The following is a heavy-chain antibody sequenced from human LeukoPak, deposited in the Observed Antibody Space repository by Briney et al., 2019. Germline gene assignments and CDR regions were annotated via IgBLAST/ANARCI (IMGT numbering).Heavy chain of an antibody. J-gene: IGHJ4*02. D-gene: IGHD3-16*01. V-gene: IGHV1-2*02. Sequence: APVTVSFKASGYTFTGYYMHWVRQAPGQGVEWMGWINPNSGDTNYAQKFQGRVTMTRDTSISTAYMELSRLRSDDTAVYYCARVRYRLAETYIDYWGQGTLVTVSS. CDR3: ARVRYRLAETYIDY. CDR2: INPNSGDT. CDR1: GYTFTGYY.